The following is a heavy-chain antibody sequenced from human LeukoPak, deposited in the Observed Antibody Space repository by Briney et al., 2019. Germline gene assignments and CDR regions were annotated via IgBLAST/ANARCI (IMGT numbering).Heavy chain of an antibody. Sequence: SETLSLTCTVSGDSITTSYRSWIRQPPGKGLEWIGYIYYSGNTNYNPSLRSRVTISVDTSKSQFSLHLTSVTAADTAVYYCANAREPPYRGIYYYFESWGQGTLVTVSS. CDR3: ANAREPPYRGIYYYFES. V-gene: IGHV4-59*01. J-gene: IGHJ4*02. D-gene: IGHD1-26*01. CDR1: GDSITTSY. CDR2: IYYSGNT.